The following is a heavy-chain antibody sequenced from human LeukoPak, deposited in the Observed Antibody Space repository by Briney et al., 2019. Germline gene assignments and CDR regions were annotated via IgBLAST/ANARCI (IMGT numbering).Heavy chain of an antibody. V-gene: IGHV5-51*01. CDR2: IYPGDSDT. CDR3: ASPAKRDCSGGSCYPGGAFDI. CDR1: GYSFTSYW. J-gene: IGHJ3*02. D-gene: IGHD2-15*01. Sequence: GESLKISCKGSGYSFTSYWIGWVRQMPGKGLEWMGIIYPGDSDTRYSPSFQGQFTISADKSISTAYLQWSSLKASDTAMYYCASPAKRDCSGGSCYPGGAFDIWGQGTMVTVSS.